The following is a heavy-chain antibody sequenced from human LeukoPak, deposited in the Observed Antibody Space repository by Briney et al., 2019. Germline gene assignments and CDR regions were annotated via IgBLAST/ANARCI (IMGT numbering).Heavy chain of an antibody. CDR2: IKEDGSEK. D-gene: IGHD3-16*02. CDR3: ARDRYTSI. Sequence: GGSLRLSCAASGFSFSSYWMSWVRQAPGKGLEWVANIKEDGSEKYYVGSMKGRFTISRDNVKNSLYLQMNSLRAEDTAVYFCARDRYTSIWGQGILVTVSS. V-gene: IGHV3-7*01. CDR1: GFSFSSYW. J-gene: IGHJ4*02.